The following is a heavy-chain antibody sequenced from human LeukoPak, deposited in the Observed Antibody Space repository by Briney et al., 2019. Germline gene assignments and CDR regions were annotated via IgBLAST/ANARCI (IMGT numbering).Heavy chain of an antibody. CDR3: ARDRGGSYALAFDI. CDR1: GFTFSSYA. CDR2: IYYSGST. V-gene: IGHV4-59*01. Sequence: GSLRLSCAASGFTFSSYAMSWVRQAPGKGLEWIGYIYYSGSTNYNPSLKNRVTISVDTSKNQFSLKLSSVTAADTAVYYCARDRGGSYALAFDIWGQGTMVTVSS. J-gene: IGHJ3*02. D-gene: IGHD1-26*01.